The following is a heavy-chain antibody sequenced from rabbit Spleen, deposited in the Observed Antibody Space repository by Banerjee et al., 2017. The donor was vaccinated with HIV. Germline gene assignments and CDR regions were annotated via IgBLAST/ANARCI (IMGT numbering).Heavy chain of an antibody. V-gene: IGHV1S40*01. CDR3: ARDTGSSFSSYGMDL. CDR1: GFSFSNSDY. Sequence: QSLEESGGDLVKPGASLTLTCTASGFSFSNSDYMCWVRQAPGKGLEWISCIAGSSSDFTYSATWAKGRFTCSKTSSTTVTLQMTSLTVADTATYFCARDTGSSFSSYGMDLWGPGTLSPS. CDR2: IAGSSSDFT. J-gene: IGHJ6*01. D-gene: IGHD8-1*01.